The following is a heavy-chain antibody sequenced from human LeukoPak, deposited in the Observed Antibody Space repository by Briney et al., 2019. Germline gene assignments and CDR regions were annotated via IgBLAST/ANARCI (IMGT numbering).Heavy chain of an antibody. CDR1: GFTFSTYC. J-gene: IGHJ4*02. Sequence: GGSLRLSCAASGFTFSTYCMHWVRQAPGKGPMWVSRICPDGTVTNYVDSVKARFIISRDNARNTVYLQMNSLRVEDTAVYYCVRDFRSADYWGQGTLVTVSS. CDR2: ICPDGTVT. V-gene: IGHV3-74*01. CDR3: VRDFRSADY.